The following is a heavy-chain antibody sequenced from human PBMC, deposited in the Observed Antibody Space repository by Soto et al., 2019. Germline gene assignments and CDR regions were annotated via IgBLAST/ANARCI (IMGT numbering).Heavy chain of an antibody. Sequence: QEKLVESGGGVVQPGSSLRLSCAASGFAFRSYGMHWVRQAPGKGLEWVAVISKDGSVKYYTDSVRGRFTISRDKSKNTVSLEMNNMRDDDTGVFYCVRSRSGAVPDSFGYWGQGTLVTVSS. V-gene: IGHV3-30*03. J-gene: IGHJ4*02. D-gene: IGHD3-3*01. CDR1: GFAFRSYG. CDR2: ISKDGSVK. CDR3: VRSRSGAVPDSFGY.